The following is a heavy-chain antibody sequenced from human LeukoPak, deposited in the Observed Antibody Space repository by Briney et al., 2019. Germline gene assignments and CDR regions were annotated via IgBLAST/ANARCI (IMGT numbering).Heavy chain of an antibody. D-gene: IGHD6-6*01. J-gene: IGHJ4*02. CDR1: GGSISSSSYY. V-gene: IGHV4-39*01. CDR2: IYYSGST. CDR3: ARCTIPSIAARRHLDY. Sequence: SSETLSLTCTVSGGSISSSSYYWGWIRQPPGKGLEWIGSIYYSGSTYYNPSLKSRVTISVDTSKNQFSLKLSSVTAADTAVYYCARCTIPSIAARRHLDYWGQGTLVTVSS.